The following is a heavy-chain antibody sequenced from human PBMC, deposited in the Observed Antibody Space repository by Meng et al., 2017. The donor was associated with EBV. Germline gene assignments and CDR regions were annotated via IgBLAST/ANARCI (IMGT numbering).Heavy chain of an antibody. Sequence: QVRLVRSGAEGKKPGSSVKVSCKASGGTFSSYAISWVRQAPGQGLEWMGGIIPILGIANYAQKFQGRVTITADKSTSTAYMELSSLRSEDTAVYYCARERPGGMATTPYFDYWGQGTLVTVSS. V-gene: IGHV1-69*10. CDR3: ARERPGGMATTPYFDY. D-gene: IGHD5-24*01. J-gene: IGHJ4*02. CDR2: IIPILGIA. CDR1: GGTFSSYA.